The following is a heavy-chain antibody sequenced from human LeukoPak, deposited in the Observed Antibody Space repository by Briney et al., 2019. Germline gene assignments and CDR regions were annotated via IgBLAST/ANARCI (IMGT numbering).Heavy chain of an antibody. CDR3: ARGPRTYYYDSSGYYSQGAFDI. J-gene: IGHJ3*02. V-gene: IGHV4-34*01. D-gene: IGHD3-22*01. Sequence: SETLSLTCAVYGGSFSGYYWSWIRQPPGKGLEWIGEINHSGSTNYNPSLKSRVTISVDTSKNQFSLKLSSVTAADTAVYYCARGPRTYYYDSSGYYSQGAFDIWGQGTMVTASS. CDR2: INHSGST. CDR1: GGSFSGYY.